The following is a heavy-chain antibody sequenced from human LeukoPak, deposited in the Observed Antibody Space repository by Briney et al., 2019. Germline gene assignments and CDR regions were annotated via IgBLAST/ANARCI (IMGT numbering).Heavy chain of an antibody. J-gene: IGHJ6*03. CDR1: GYTFTGYY. CDR2: INPNSGGT. Sequence: ASVKVSCKASGYTFTGYYMHWVRQAPGQGLEWMGWINPNSGGTNYAQKFQGRVTMTRNTSISIAYMELSSLRSEDTAVYYCARGGITGTYYYYYMDVWGKGTTVTVSS. D-gene: IGHD1-20*01. CDR3: ARGGITGTYYYYYMDV. V-gene: IGHV1-2*02.